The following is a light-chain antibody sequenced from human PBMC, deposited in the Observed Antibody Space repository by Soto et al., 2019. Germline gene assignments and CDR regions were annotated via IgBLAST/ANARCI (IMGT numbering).Light chain of an antibody. CDR2: QAS. CDR1: QSISSW. CDR3: QQYGSSPRIT. J-gene: IGKJ5*01. V-gene: IGKV1-5*03. Sequence: DIQMTQSPSTLSASVGDRVTITCRASQSISSWLAWYQQKPGKAPRFLIYQASSLERGVPSRFSGSGSGTEFTLTISNLQPDDFATYYCQQYGSSPRITFGQGTRLEIK.